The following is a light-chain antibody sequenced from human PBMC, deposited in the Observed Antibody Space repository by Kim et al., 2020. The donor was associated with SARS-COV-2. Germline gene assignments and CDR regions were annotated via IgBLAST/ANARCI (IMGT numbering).Light chain of an antibody. CDR3: HQYNDWPPGDT. CDR2: GAS. V-gene: IGKV3-15*01. CDR1: QSVSNN. J-gene: IGKJ2*01. Sequence: EIVMTQSPATLSVSPGERATLSCRASQSVSNNLAWYQHKPGQHPRLLIYGASTRATGVPARFSGSGSGTDFTLTVSSLQSEDFAVYYCHQYNDWPPGDTFGQGTKLEI.